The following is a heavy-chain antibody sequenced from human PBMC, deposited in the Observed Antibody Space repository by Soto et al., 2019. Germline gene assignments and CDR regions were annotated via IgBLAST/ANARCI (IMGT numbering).Heavy chain of an antibody. CDR3: AKDQYSSSWGADY. J-gene: IGHJ4*02. D-gene: IGHD6-13*01. CDR1: GFTFSSYG. Sequence: QVQLVESGGGVVQPGRSLRLSCAASGFTFSSYGMHWVRQAPGKGLEWVAVISYDGSNKYYADSVKGRFTISRDNSKNTRYLKMNSLRAEDTAAYYCAKDQYSSSWGADYWGQGTLVAVSS. CDR2: ISYDGSNK. V-gene: IGHV3-30*18.